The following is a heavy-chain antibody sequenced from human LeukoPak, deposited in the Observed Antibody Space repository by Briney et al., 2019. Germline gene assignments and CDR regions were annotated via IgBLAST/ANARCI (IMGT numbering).Heavy chain of an antibody. Sequence: GGSLILSCATSGFTFSDYGMNWVRQAPGKGLEWVAFIPYDGSNKYYADSVRGRFTISRDNSKNTLYLQMNSLRAEDTAVYYCAKDFVSLEFFNEAAFDYWGQGTLVTVSS. CDR3: AKDFVSLEFFNEAAFDY. J-gene: IGHJ4*02. CDR1: GFTFSDYG. V-gene: IGHV3-30*02. CDR2: IPYDGSNK. D-gene: IGHD3-3*01.